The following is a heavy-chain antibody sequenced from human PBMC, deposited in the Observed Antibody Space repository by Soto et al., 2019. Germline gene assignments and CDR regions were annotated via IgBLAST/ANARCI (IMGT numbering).Heavy chain of an antibody. CDR2: IIPIFGTA. Sequence: QVQLVQSGAEVKKPGSSVKVSCKASGGTFSSYAISWVRQAPGQGLEWMGGIIPIFGTANYAQKFQGRVTINADESTSTAYMELSSLRSEDTAVYYCARATGGGGYSYAEPGSYYYYGMDVWGQGTTVTVSS. V-gene: IGHV1-69*12. D-gene: IGHD5-18*01. J-gene: IGHJ6*02. CDR1: GGTFSSYA. CDR3: ARATGGGGYSYAEPGSYYYYGMDV.